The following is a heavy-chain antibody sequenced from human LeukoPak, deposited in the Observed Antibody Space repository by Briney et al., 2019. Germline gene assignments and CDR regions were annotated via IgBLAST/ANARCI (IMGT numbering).Heavy chain of an antibody. V-gene: IGHV4-34*01. Sequence: SETLSLTCAAYGVSFSGYYWSWIRQAPGKGLEWIGEITHSGSTNYNPSLKRRVNISVDTSKHQFSLKLSSVTAADTAVYYCARQLDVFDYWGQGTVVTVSS. CDR2: ITHSGST. J-gene: IGHJ4*02. CDR1: GVSFSGYY. CDR3: ARQLDVFDY. D-gene: IGHD6-13*01.